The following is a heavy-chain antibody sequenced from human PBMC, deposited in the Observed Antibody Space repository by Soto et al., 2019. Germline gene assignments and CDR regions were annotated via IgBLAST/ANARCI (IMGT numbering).Heavy chain of an antibody. CDR1: GFTFSSYS. D-gene: IGHD6-25*01. CDR3: ARDAADFDY. CDR2: IKSSSNTI. V-gene: IGHV3-48*01. Sequence: PGGSLRLSCAASGFTFSSYSMNWVRQAPGEGLEWVSYIKSSSNTIYYADSVKGRFTISRDNAKNSLYLQMNSLRAEDTAVYYCARDAADFDYWGQGALVTVSS. J-gene: IGHJ4*02.